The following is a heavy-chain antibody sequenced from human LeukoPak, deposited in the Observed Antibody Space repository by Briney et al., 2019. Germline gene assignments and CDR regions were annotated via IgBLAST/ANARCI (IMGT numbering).Heavy chain of an antibody. CDR1: GGSISSYY. Sequence: SETLSLTCTVSGGSISSYYWSWIRQPPGKGLEWIGYIYYSGSTNYNPSLKSRVTISVDTSKNQFSLQLNSVTPEDTAVYYCARDYSSFDYWGQGTLVTVSS. V-gene: IGHV4-59*12. CDR3: ARDYSSFDY. CDR2: IYYSGST. D-gene: IGHD6-13*01. J-gene: IGHJ4*02.